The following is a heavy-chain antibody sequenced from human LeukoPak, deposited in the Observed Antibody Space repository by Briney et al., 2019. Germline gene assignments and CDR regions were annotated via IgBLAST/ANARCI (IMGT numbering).Heavy chain of an antibody. V-gene: IGHV1-8*01. CDR3: ARGPTDFDWLLYAHNWFDP. CDR1: GYSFINYD. CDR2: MNPNSGNT. J-gene: IGHJ5*02. Sequence: ASVQVSCKGSGYSFINYDINWVRQATRQGLEWMGWMNPNSGNTDYAQKFQSRVTMTRHTSISTAYMELSSLRSEDTDVYYCARGPTDFDWLLYAHNWFDPWGQGTLVTVSS. D-gene: IGHD3-9*01.